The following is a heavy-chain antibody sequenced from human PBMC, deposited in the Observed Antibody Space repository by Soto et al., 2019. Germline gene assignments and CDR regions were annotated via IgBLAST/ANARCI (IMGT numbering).Heavy chain of an antibody. D-gene: IGHD4-17*01. V-gene: IGHV1-69*13. CDR1: GGTFRTES. CDR2: ILPFFGTA. CDR3: ARGHEYGGTSDAFDV. Sequence: QVHLVQSGAEVKKPGSSVKVSCKYSGGTFRTESINWVRQAPGQGLEWMGGILPFFGTADYAPRFQGRVTLTADGATTAAYVELSSLTSQHTAAHFWARGHEYGGTSDAFDVWGQGTMVTVSS. J-gene: IGHJ3*01.